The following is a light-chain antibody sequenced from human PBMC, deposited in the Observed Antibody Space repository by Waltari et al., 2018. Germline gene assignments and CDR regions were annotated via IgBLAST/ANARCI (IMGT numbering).Light chain of an antibody. V-gene: IGLV1-47*01. J-gene: IGLJ2*01. Sequence: QSVLTQPPSASATPGQRVTTSCSGSSANIGSNYVYWYQQLPGTAPKFLNYRNNKRPSVVPDRFSGSKSGTSASLAISGLRSEDEADYYCAAWDDSLSGVVFGGGTKLTVL. CDR3: AAWDDSLSGVV. CDR2: RNN. CDR1: SANIGSNY.